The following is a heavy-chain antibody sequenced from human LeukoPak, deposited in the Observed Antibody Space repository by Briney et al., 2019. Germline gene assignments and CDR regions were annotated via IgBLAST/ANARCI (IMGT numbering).Heavy chain of an antibody. CDR1: GFTFSSYW. CDR2: IKQDGSEK. J-gene: IGHJ3*02. D-gene: IGHD6-19*01. CDR3: AKPISGRSNDAFDI. Sequence: PGGSLRLSCAASGFTFSSYWMSWVRQAPGKGLEWVANIKQDGSEKYYVDSVKGRFTISRDNAKNSLYLQMNSLRAEDTAVYYCAKPISGRSNDAFDIWGQGTMVTVSS. V-gene: IGHV3-7*01.